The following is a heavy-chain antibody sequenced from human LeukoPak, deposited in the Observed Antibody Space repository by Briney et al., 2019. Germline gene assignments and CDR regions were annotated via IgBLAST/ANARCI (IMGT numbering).Heavy chain of an antibody. CDR3: ARSGGSGSPSYFDY. J-gene: IGHJ4*02. D-gene: IGHD3-10*01. CDR2: IYYSGST. CDR1: GGSISSVDYY. V-gene: IGHV4-30-4*01. Sequence: SQTLSLTCTVSGGSISSVDYYWSWMRQPPGKGLEWIGYIYYSGSTYDNPSLKSRVTISVDTSKNQFSLKLSSVTAADTAVYYCARSGGSGSPSYFDYWGQGTLVTVSS.